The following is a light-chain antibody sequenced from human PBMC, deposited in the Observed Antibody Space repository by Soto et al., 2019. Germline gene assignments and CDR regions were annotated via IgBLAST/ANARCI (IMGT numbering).Light chain of an antibody. CDR1: SSDVGGYNY. CDR3: TSFTSRHTYV. CDR2: DVS. V-gene: IGLV2-14*03. Sequence: QSLLTKPASVSGSPGQSITISCTGTSSDVGGYNYVSWYQQHPDKAPRLMIYDVSNRPSGVSDRFSGSKSGDTASLTISGLQAEDEADYYCTSFTSRHTYVFGTGTNVTGL. J-gene: IGLJ1*01.